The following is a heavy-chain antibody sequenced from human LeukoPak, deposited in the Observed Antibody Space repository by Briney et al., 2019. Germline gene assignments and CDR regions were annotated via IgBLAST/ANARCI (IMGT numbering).Heavy chain of an antibody. Sequence: QPGGSLRLSCAASGFTFSDYDMHWVRQAPGKGLEWVATISYAGSNKYYADSVKGRFTISRDNSKNTLYLQMNSLRAEDTAVYYCAKLSLLAPSDYWGQGTLVTVSS. CDR2: ISYAGSNK. J-gene: IGHJ4*02. CDR3: AKLSLLAPSDY. V-gene: IGHV3-30*18. D-gene: IGHD2-15*01. CDR1: GFTFSDYD.